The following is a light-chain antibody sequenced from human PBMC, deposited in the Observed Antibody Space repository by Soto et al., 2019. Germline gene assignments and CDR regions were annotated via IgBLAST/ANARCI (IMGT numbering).Light chain of an antibody. V-gene: IGKV3-20*01. CDR2: GAS. J-gene: IGKJ2*01. Sequence: EIVLTQSPGTLSLSPGERATLYCRASQSVRSNYLAWYQQKAGQAHRLLIYGASSRATGIPDRFSGSGSGTDFALTISRLESEDFAVYYCQQYDSALYTFGQGTKLEIK. CDR1: QSVRSNY. CDR3: QQYDSALYT.